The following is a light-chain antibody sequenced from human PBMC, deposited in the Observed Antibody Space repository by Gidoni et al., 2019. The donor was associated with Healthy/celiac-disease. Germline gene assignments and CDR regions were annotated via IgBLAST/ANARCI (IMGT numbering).Light chain of an antibody. CDR1: HDISNY. CDR3: QQYDNLRLT. J-gene: IGKJ4*01. Sequence: DIQMNQSQSSLSASVGDRLTITCQASHDISNYLNLYQQKPGKAPKLLIYDASNLETGVPSRFSGSGSGTDFTFTISSLQPEDIATYYCQQYDNLRLTFGGGTKVEIK. V-gene: IGKV1-33*01. CDR2: DAS.